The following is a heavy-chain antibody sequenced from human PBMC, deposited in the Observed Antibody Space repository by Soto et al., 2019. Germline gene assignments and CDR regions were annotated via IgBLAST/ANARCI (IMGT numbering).Heavy chain of an antibody. V-gene: IGHV4-39*02. CDR1: GGSISSSSYY. Sequence: SETLSLTCTVSGGSISSSSYYWGWIRQPPGKGLEWIGSIYYSGSTYYNPSLKSRVTISVDTSKNQFSLKLSSVTAADTAVYYCARDFLTVDTAMVTKLGYYYYGMDVWGQGTTVTVSS. J-gene: IGHJ6*02. CDR3: ARDFLTVDTAMVTKLGYYYYGMDV. CDR2: IYYSGST. D-gene: IGHD5-18*01.